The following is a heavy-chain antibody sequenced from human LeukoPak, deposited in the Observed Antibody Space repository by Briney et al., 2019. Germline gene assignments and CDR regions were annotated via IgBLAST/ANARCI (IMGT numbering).Heavy chain of an antibody. CDR3: ARGPRYSSGWYPY. CDR2: IYYSGST. J-gene: IGHJ4*02. D-gene: IGHD6-19*01. V-gene: IGHV4-59*12. Sequence: SETLSLTCTVSGGSISSYYWSWIRQPPGKGLEWIGYIYYSGSTNYNPSLKSRVTISVDTSKNQFSLKLSSVTAADTAVYYCARGPRYSSGWYPYWGQGTLVTVSS. CDR1: GGSISSYY.